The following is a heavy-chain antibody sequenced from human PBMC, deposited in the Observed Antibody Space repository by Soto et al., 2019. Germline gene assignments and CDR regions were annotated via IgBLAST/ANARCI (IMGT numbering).Heavy chain of an antibody. V-gene: IGHV3-23*01. J-gene: IGHJ4*02. CDR2: VSGSGGST. Sequence: PGGSLRLSCAASGFTFSSDAMSWVRQAPGKGLEWVSSVSGSGGSTYYADSVKGRFTISRDNSKNTLYLQMNSLRAEDTALYNCAKGSVNFHYWGQGTLVTVS. D-gene: IGHD3-3*01. CDR3: AKGSVNFHY. CDR1: GFTFSSDA.